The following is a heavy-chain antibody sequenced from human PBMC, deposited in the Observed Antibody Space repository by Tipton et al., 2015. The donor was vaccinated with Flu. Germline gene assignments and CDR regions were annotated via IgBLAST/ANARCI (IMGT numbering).Heavy chain of an antibody. CDR1: RFTFSTYW. V-gene: IGHV3-7*03. CDR2: IKQDGSET. D-gene: IGHD4-17*01. J-gene: IGHJ3*02. Sequence: SLRLSCAASRFTFSTYWMSWVRQAPGKGLEWVANIKQDGSETFYVDSVKGRFTISRDNAKKSLYLQMNSLRPEDTAVYYCASLSEAYGDYRPHAFDIWGQGTMVTVSS. CDR3: ASLSEAYGDYRPHAFDI.